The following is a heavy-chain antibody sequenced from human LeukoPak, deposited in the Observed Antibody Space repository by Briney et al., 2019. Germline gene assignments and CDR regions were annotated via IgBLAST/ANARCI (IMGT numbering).Heavy chain of an antibody. Sequence: GGSLRLSCAASGFTFNKAWMSWVRQPPGKGLEWVGRIKSKTDGGTADYAAPVEGRFTISRDESKKTLFLQINSMNTEDTAMYSCTTGKHSPGDYWGQGTLVTVSS. CDR3: TTGKHSPGDY. D-gene: IGHD2-15*01. CDR2: IKSKTDGGTA. V-gene: IGHV3-15*01. CDR1: GFTFNKAW. J-gene: IGHJ4*02.